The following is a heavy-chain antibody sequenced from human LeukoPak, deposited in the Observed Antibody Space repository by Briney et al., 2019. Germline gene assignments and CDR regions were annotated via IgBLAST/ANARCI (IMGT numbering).Heavy chain of an antibody. CDR2: IYSGGST. V-gene: IGHV3-53*05. J-gene: IGHJ4*02. D-gene: IGHD3-10*01. CDR1: GFTVSSNY. Sequence: PWGSLRLSCAASGFTVSSNYMSWVRQAPGKGLEWVSVIYSGGSTYYADSVKGRFTISRDNSKNTLYLQMNSLRAEDTAVYYCAKDRSGLLWFGELSPFDYWGQGTLVTVSS. CDR3: AKDRSGLLWFGELSPFDY.